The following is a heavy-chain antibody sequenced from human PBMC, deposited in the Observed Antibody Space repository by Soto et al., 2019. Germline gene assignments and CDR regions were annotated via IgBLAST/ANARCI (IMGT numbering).Heavy chain of an antibody. CDR1: GGSISSGGYY. D-gene: IGHD5-12*01. CDR3: ARVLATIPDLCFDY. CDR2: IYYSGST. V-gene: IGHV4-31*03. J-gene: IGHJ4*02. Sequence: QVQLQESGPGLVKPSQTLSLTCTVSGGSISSGGYYWSWIRQHPGKGLEWIGYIYYSGSTYYNPSLKSRVTISVDTSKNQFSLKLSAVTAADTAVYYCARVLATIPDLCFDYWGQGTLVTVSS.